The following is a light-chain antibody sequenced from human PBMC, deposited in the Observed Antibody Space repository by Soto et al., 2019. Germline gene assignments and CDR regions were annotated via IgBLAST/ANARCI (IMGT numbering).Light chain of an antibody. J-gene: IGLJ2*01. CDR1: SSNIGSNT. CDR2: SNN. Sequence: QSVLTQPPSASGTPGQRVTISCSGSSSNIGSNTVNWYQQLPGTAPKLLIYSNNQRPSGVPDRFSGSKSGTSASLAISGLQYEEEADYYCAAWDDSLNGHVVFGGGTKLTVL. CDR3: AAWDDSLNGHVV. V-gene: IGLV1-44*01.